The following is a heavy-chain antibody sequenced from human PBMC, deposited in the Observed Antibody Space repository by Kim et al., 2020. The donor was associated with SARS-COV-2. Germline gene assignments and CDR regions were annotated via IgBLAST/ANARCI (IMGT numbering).Heavy chain of an antibody. J-gene: IGHJ6*02. CDR2: ISSSSSYI. D-gene: IGHD5-12*01. CDR1: GFTFSSYS. V-gene: IGHV3-21*06. Sequence: GGSLRLSCAASGFTFSSYSMNWVRQAPGKGLEWVSSISSSSSYIYYADSVKGRFTISRDDAKNSVYLQMNSLRAEDTAVYYCARGMATNYYYYGMDVWGQGTTVTVSS. CDR3: ARGMATNYYYYGMDV.